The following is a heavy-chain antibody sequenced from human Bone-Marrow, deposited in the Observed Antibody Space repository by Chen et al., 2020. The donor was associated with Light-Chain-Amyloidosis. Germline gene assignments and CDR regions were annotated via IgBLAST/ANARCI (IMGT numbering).Heavy chain of an antibody. V-gene: IGHV3-74*01. CDR3: AKAGSYRFDS. D-gene: IGHD1-26*01. CDR2: MHSAGSGT. Sequence: EVQLVESGGDLVQPGGSLRLSCAASGFTFSTYWMHWVRQAPGKWLVWVARMHSAGSGTSYADSVKGRFIISRDNAKNTLYLQMNSLRPEDTAVYYCAKAGSYRFDSWGQGTLVTVSS. CDR1: GFTFSTYW. J-gene: IGHJ4*02.